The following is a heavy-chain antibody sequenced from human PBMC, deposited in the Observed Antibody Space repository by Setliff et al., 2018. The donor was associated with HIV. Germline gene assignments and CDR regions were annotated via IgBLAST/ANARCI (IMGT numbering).Heavy chain of an antibody. D-gene: IGHD5-18*01. CDR1: GGSISSFY. CDR2: IYYSGST. J-gene: IGHJ4*02. Sequence: TLSLTCTVPGGSISSFYWTWIRQPPGKGLEWIGYIYYSGSTNYNPSLKSRLTISVDTSKNQVSLKLSSVTAADTAVYYCARAGSYGWDYWGQGTLVTVSS. CDR3: ARAGSYGWDY. V-gene: IGHV4-59*01.